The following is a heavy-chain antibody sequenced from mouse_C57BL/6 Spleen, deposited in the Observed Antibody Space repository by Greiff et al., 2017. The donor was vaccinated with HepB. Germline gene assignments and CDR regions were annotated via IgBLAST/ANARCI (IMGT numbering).Heavy chain of an antibody. CDR1: GFNIKNTY. J-gene: IGHJ4*01. CDR3: GPGLYYGNYAMDY. V-gene: IGHV14-3*01. CDR2: IDPANGNT. Sequence: EVQLQQSVAELVRPGASVKLSCTASGFNIKNTYMHWVKQRPEQGLEWIGRIDPANGNTKYAPKFQGKATITADTSSNTAYLQLSSLTSEDTAIYYCGPGLYYGNYAMDYWGQGTSVTVSS. D-gene: IGHD2-1*01.